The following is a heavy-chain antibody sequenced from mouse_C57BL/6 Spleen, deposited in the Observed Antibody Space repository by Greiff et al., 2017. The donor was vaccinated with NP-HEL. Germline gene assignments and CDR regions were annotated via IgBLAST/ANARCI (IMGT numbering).Heavy chain of an antibody. Sequence: DVQLQESGPGLVKPSQSLSLTCSVTGYSITSGYYWNWIRQFPGNKLEWMGYISYDGSNNYNPSLKNRISITRDTSKNQFFLKLNSVTTEDTATYYCARARSYGNYDAMDYWGQGTSVTVSS. CDR2: ISYDGSN. D-gene: IGHD2-10*02. J-gene: IGHJ4*01. V-gene: IGHV3-6*01. CDR3: ARARSYGNYDAMDY. CDR1: GYSITSGYY.